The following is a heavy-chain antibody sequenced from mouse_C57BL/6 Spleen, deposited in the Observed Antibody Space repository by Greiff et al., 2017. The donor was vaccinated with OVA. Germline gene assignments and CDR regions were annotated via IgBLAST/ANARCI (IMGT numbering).Heavy chain of an antibody. Sequence: EVHLVESGGGLVQPGGSLSLSCAASGFTFTAYYMSWVRQPPRTPLEWLGFFRNKANGYTTQYSAPLKGRFTISSYNAQSILYLQMNALRAEDSATYYGARSSTFYALDYWGQGTTLTVSS. CDR1: GFTFTAYY. D-gene: IGHD1-1*01. CDR2: FRNKANGYTT. CDR3: ARSSTFYALDY. J-gene: IGHJ2*01. V-gene: IGHV7-3*01.